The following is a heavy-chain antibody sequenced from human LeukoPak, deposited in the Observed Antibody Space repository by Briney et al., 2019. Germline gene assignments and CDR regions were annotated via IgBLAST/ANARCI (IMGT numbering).Heavy chain of an antibody. CDR3: ANSKQWLVRYYFDY. CDR2: IWYDGSNK. J-gene: IGHJ4*02. Sequence: GGSLRLSCAASGFTFSSYAMHWVRQAPGKGLEWVAVIWYDGSNKYYADSVKGRFTISRDNSKNTLYLQMNSLRAEDTAVYYCANSKQWLVRYYFDYWGQGTLVTVSS. D-gene: IGHD6-19*01. CDR1: GFTFSSYA. V-gene: IGHV3-33*08.